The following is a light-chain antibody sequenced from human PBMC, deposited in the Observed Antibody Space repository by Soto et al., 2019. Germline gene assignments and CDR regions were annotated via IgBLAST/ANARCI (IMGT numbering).Light chain of an antibody. Sequence: ESVLTQSPGTLSLSPGERATLSCRASQSVSSNYLAWYQQKPGQAPRLLIYGASNRPTCGPDRFSGSGSGTEFTLTISRLEPEDFAVYYCQHYDNLPLFTFGQGTRLEI. J-gene: IGKJ2*01. CDR2: GAS. V-gene: IGKV3-20*01. CDR3: QHYDNLPLFT. CDR1: QSVSSNY.